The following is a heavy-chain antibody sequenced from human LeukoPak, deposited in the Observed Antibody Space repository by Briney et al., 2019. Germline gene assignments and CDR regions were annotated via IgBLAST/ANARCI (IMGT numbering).Heavy chain of an antibody. CDR2: FSYPGST. J-gene: IGHJ6*02. CDR3: ARHNHGMDV. Sequence: YPSETLSLTCTVSGGSISSSGYYWGWIRQPPGKGLEWIGSFSYPGSTYYNSSIKSRLTVSVDTSRTQLSLKLTSVTAADTAVYYCARHNHGMDVWGQGTTVTVSS. CDR1: GGSISSSGYY. V-gene: IGHV4-39*01.